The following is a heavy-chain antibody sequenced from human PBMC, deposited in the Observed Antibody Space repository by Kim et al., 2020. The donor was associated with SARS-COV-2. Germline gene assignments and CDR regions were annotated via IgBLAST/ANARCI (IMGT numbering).Heavy chain of an antibody. Sequence: GGTDYARKFRGRGTMTRDTSFSTVYMELSRLRSDDTAVYYCARRDDYNVDYWGQGTLVSVSA. V-gene: IGHV1-2*02. CDR2: GGT. J-gene: IGHJ4*02. D-gene: IGHD4-4*01. CDR3: ARRDDYNVDY.